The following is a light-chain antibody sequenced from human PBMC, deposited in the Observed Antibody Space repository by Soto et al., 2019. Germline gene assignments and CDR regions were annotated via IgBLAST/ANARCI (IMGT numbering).Light chain of an antibody. J-gene: IGKJ1*01. Sequence: EIVMTQSPATLSVSPGGRANLSCRASQSISDTLAWYQQNPGQAPRLLIYSASRRATGFPARFSGSGSGTDFTLTIGSLQSEDLAVYYCQQYDNWPWTFGQGTKVEI. CDR3: QQYDNWPWT. V-gene: IGKV3-15*01. CDR2: SAS. CDR1: QSISDT.